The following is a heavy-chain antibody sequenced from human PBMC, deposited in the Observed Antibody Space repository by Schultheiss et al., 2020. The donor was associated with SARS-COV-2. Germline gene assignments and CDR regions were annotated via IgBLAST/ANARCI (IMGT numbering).Heavy chain of an antibody. Sequence: ASVKVSCKASGYTFTGYYMHWVRQAPGQGLEWMGWINPNSGGTNYAQKFQGWVTMTRDTSISTAYMELSRLRSDDTAVYYCASQQENDSSFDYWGQGTLVTVSS. CDR3: ASQQENDSSFDY. CDR1: GYTFTGYY. CDR2: INPNSGGT. J-gene: IGHJ4*02. D-gene: IGHD3-22*01. V-gene: IGHV1-2*04.